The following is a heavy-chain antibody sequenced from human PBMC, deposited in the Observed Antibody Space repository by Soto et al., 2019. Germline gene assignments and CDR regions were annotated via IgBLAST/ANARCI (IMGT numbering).Heavy chain of an antibody. Sequence: EVQLLASGGGLVQPGWSLRLSCAASGFTFTDYALTWVRQTPRKGLEWVSSINGRGGGTYYADAVKGRFTISRDNSKNMVFLPMNSLGVEDAAIYYCTKTPRPVCGGAGYAEHGGQGTLVTVSP. CDR2: INGRGGGT. CDR3: TKTPRPVCGGAGYAEH. CDR1: GFTFTDYA. V-gene: IGHV3-23*01. J-gene: IGHJ1*01. D-gene: IGHD5-12*01.